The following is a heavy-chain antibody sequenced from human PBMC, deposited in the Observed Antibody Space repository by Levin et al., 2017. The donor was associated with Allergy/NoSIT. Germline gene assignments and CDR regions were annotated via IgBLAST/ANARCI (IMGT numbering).Heavy chain of an antibody. V-gene: IGHV3-21*01. CDR1: GFTFSSYS. Sequence: GGSLRLSCAASGFTFSSYSMNWVRQAPGKGLEWVSSISSSSSYIYYADSVKGRFTISRDNAKNSLYLQMNSLRAEDTAVYYCARDQNQLHGMDVWGQGTTVTVSS. CDR3: ARDQNQLHGMDV. D-gene: IGHD2-2*01. CDR2: ISSSSSYI. J-gene: IGHJ6*02.